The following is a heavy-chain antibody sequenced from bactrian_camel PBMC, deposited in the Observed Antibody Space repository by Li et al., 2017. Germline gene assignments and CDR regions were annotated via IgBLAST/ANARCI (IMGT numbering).Heavy chain of an antibody. J-gene: IGHJ4*01. CDR3: ATDGGSWDY. D-gene: IGHD6*01. CDR1: GYSNQRNC. CDR2: ILAGGRST. V-gene: IGHV3S1*01. Sequence: HVQLVESGGGSVQAGGSLTLSCVVSGYSNQRNCMGWFRQPPGKEREGVAAILAGGRSTDYANSVKGRFAISQDAAKNTLYLQMDSLKSEDTALYYCATDGGSWDYWGQGTQVTVS.